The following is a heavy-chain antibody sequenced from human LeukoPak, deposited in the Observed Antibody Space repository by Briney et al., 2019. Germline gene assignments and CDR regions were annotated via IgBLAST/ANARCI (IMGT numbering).Heavy chain of an antibody. J-gene: IGHJ1*01. D-gene: IGHD2-15*01. Sequence: PSETLSLTCAVYGGSFSDHYWSWIRQPPGKGLEWIGEINRSGSTNYNPSLKSRLTISVDTSKNQFSLKLSSVTAADTAVYYCARGQSPRVYCSGGSCYQYFQHWGQGTLVTVSS. CDR3: ARGQSPRVYCSGGSCYQYFQH. CDR2: INRSGST. V-gene: IGHV4-34*01. CDR1: GGSFSDHY.